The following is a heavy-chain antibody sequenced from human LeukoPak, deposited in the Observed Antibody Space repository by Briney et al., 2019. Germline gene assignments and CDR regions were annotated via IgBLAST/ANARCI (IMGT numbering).Heavy chain of an antibody. Sequence: ASVKFSCKASGYTFTGYSMHWVRQAPGQGLEWMGWINPNSGVTNYAQKFQGRVTMTRDTSISTAYMELSRLRSDDTAVYYCARDLWLVLGYWGQGTLVTVSS. CDR1: GYTFTGYS. J-gene: IGHJ4*02. CDR3: ARDLWLVLGY. CDR2: INPNSGVT. D-gene: IGHD6-6*01. V-gene: IGHV1-2*02.